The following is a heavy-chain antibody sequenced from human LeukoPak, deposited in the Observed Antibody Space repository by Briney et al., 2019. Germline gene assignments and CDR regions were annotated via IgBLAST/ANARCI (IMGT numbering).Heavy chain of an antibody. J-gene: IGHJ4*02. CDR3: TRGEFGGYGTFDY. D-gene: IGHD5-12*01. V-gene: IGHV1-2*02. CDR2: INPNRGGR. CDR1: GYTFIGYY. Sequence: ASVKVSCKASGYTFIGYYIHWVRQAPGQGREWMGWINPNRGGRDYAQKFQGRVTMTRDTSITTAYLELRRLTSADTAVYYCTRGEFGGYGTFDYWGQGTLVTVSS.